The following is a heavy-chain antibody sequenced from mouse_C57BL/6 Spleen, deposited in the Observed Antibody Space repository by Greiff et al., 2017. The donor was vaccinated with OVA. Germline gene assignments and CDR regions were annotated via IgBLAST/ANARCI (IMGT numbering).Heavy chain of an antibody. CDR2: IHPNSGST. Sequence: VQLQQSGAELVKPGASVKLSCKASGYTFTSYWMHWVKQRPGQGLEWIGMIHPNSGSTNYNEKFKSKATLTVDKSSSTAYMQLSSLTSEDSAVYYCARDHYGSSSKYFDVWGTGTTVTVSS. J-gene: IGHJ1*03. D-gene: IGHD1-1*01. CDR1: GYTFTSYW. V-gene: IGHV1-64*01. CDR3: ARDHYGSSSKYFDV.